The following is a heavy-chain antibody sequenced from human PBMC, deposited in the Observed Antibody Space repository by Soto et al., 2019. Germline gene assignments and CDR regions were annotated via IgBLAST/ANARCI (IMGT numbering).Heavy chain of an antibody. Sequence: GGSLRLSCAASGLTFSSYEMNWVRQAPGKGLEWVSYISSSGSTIYYADSVKGRFTISRDNAKNSLYLQMNSLRAEDTAVYYCAGEYSSSSGYYYYGMDVWGQGTTVTVSS. CDR1: GLTFSSYE. D-gene: IGHD6-6*01. CDR3: AGEYSSSSGYYYYGMDV. J-gene: IGHJ6*02. V-gene: IGHV3-48*03. CDR2: ISSSGSTI.